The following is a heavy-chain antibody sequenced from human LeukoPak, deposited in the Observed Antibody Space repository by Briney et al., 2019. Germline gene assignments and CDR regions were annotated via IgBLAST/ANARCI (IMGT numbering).Heavy chain of an antibody. CDR2: TYYRSTWYN. V-gene: IGHV6-1*01. D-gene: IGHD3-22*01. J-gene: IGHJ3*02. Sequence: SQTLSLTCAISGDSVSSNSVTWNWIRQSPSRGLEWLGRTYYRSTWYNDYAVSVRGRITVNPDTSKNQFSLKLSSVTAADTAVYYCAKNYYDSSGYPKDAFDIWGQGTMVTVSS. CDR3: AKNYYDSSGYPKDAFDI. CDR1: GDSVSSNSVT.